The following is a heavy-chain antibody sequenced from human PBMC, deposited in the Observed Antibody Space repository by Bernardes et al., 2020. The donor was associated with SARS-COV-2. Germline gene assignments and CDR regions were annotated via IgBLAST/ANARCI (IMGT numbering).Heavy chain of an antibody. V-gene: IGHV1-8*01. CDR3: ATTAGYCSGGSCYSLDWFDP. D-gene: IGHD2-15*01. CDR2: MNPNSGNT. J-gene: IGHJ5*02. CDR1: GYTFTSYD. Sequence: ASVKVSCKASGYTFTSYDINWVRQATGQGLEWMGWMNPNSGNTGYAQKFQGRVTMTRNTSISTAYMELSSLRSEDTAVYYCATTAGYCSGGSCYSLDWFDPWGQGTLVTVSS.